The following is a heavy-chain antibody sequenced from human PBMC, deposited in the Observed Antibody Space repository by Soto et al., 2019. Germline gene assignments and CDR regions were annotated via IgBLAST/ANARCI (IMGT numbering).Heavy chain of an antibody. CDR3: ARDRIILVPAAMWGWFDP. CDR2: IWYDGSNK. D-gene: IGHD2-2*01. V-gene: IGHV3-33*01. Sequence: TGGSLRLSCAASGFTFSSYGMHWVRQAPGKGLEWVAVIWYDGSNKYYADSVKGRFTISRDNSKNTLYLQMNSLRAEDTAVYYCARDRIILVPAAMWGWFDPWGQGTLVTVSS. J-gene: IGHJ5*02. CDR1: GFTFSSYG.